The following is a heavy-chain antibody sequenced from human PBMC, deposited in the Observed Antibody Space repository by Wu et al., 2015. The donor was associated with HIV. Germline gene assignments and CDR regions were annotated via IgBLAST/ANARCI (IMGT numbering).Heavy chain of an antibody. CDR1: GATFTSYA. D-gene: IGHD6-6*01. CDR2: LIPMYGTA. J-gene: IGHJ4*02. Sequence: QVQLLQSGAEVKNPGSSVRVSCKASGATFTSYALSWVRQAPGQGLEWMGRLIPMYGTANYAQKFQGRVTITADESTSTAYMDVSSLRSDDTAVYYCARASEYSSSSGPDYFDYWGQGTLVTVSS. CDR3: ARASEYSSSSGPDYFDY. V-gene: IGHV1-69*13.